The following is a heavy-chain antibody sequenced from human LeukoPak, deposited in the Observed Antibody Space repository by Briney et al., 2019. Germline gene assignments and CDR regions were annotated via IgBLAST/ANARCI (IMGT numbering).Heavy chain of an antibody. D-gene: IGHD3-22*01. Sequence: GGSLRLSCAASGFTFSSYAMSWVRQAPGKGLEWVSPISGSGGSTYYADSVKGRFTISRDNSKNTLYLQMNSLRAEDTAVYYCAKAYYDSSGYYPSFDYWGQGTLVTVSS. CDR3: AKAYYDSSGYYPSFDY. J-gene: IGHJ4*02. CDR2: ISGSGGST. CDR1: GFTFSSYA. V-gene: IGHV3-23*01.